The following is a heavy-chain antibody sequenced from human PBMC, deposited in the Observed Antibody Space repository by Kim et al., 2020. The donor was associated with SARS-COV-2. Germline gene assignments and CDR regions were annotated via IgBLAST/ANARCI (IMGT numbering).Heavy chain of an antibody. Sequence: KFQGRVTMTRDTSTSTVYMELSSRRSEDTAVYYCARDRGQQLVSYYFDYWGQGTLVTVSS. CDR3: ARDRGQQLVSYYFDY. D-gene: IGHD6-13*01. J-gene: IGHJ4*02. V-gene: IGHV1-46*01.